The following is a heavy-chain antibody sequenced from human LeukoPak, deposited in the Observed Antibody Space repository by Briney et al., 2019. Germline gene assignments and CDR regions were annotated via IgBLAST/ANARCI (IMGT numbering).Heavy chain of an antibody. V-gene: IGHV3-7*01. CDR3: RAAISAAVDFDY. Sequence: GSLRLSCAASGFTFSSYWMSWVRQAPGKGLEWVANIKQDGSEKYYVDSVKGRFTISRDNAKNSLYLQMNSLRAEDTALYYCRAAISAAVDFDYWGPGTLVTVSS. CDR1: GFTFSSYW. D-gene: IGHD6-13*01. CDR2: IKQDGSEK. J-gene: IGHJ4*02.